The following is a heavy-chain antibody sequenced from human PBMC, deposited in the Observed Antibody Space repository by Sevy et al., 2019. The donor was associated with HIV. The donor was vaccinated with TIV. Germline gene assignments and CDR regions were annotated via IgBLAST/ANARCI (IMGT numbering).Heavy chain of an antibody. Sequence: SETLSLACAVSGGSISSTSYYWGWIRQRPGKELEWIAIMHYSGSAYYNPSLKSRVTISVDTSKNQFSLKLSSVTAADTAVYSCARRGSISAWFDPWGQGTLVTVSS. CDR1: GGSISSTSYY. J-gene: IGHJ5*02. V-gene: IGHV4-39*01. CDR3: ARRGSISAWFDP. CDR2: MHYSGSA.